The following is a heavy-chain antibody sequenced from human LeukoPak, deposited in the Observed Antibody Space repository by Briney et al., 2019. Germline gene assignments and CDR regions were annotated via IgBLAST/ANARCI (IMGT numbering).Heavy chain of an antibody. J-gene: IGHJ4*02. CDR3: AKSGALRYFDWLAPGDY. CDR2: ISGSGGST. V-gene: IGHV3-23*01. Sequence: PGGSLRLSCAACGFTFSSYAMSLVRQAPGKGLEWVSAISGSGGSTYYADSVKGRFTISRDNSKNTLYLQMNSLRAEDTAVYYCAKSGALRYFDWLAPGDYWGQGTLVTVSS. CDR1: GFTFSSYA. D-gene: IGHD3-9*01.